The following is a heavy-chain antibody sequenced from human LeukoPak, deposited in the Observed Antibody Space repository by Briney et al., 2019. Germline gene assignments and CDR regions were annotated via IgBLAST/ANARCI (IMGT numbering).Heavy chain of an antibody. CDR3: ARYLGDAFDV. D-gene: IGHD7-27*01. V-gene: IGHV4-59*01. J-gene: IGHJ3*01. CDR2: IYYSGST. Sequence: PSETLSLTCTVSGGSISSYYWSWIRQPPGKGLEWIGYIYYSGSTNYNPSLKSRVTISVDTSKNQFSLKLSSVTAADTAVYYCARYLGDAFDVWGQGTMVTVSS. CDR1: GGSISSYY.